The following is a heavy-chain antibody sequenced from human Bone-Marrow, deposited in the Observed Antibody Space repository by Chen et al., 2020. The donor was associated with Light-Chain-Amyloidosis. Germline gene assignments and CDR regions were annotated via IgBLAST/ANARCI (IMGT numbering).Heavy chain of an antibody. V-gene: IGHV4-34*01. Sequence: QVQLQQWGAGLLKPSETLPLTCAVYGGSFSGYYWSWIRQPPGKGLEWIGEINHSGSTNYNPSLKSRVTISVDTSKNQFSLKLSSVTAADTAVYYCARTAISGSYPQDYWGQGTLVTVSS. CDR3: ARTAISGSYPQDY. D-gene: IGHD1-26*01. CDR2: INHSGST. J-gene: IGHJ4*02. CDR1: GGSFSGYY.